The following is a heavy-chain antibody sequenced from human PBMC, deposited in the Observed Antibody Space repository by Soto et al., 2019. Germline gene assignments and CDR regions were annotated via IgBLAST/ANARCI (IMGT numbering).Heavy chain of an antibody. CDR1: GFIFSHHA. V-gene: IGHV3-23*01. D-gene: IGHD1-1*01. Sequence: GGSLRLACGASGFIFSHHAMSWVRQAPGKGLEWVSGIGGGGDDTNYADSVKGRFTISRDNSKNTLFLQMNSLRVEDTAVYYCAKDAVPRNDLWDYFEFGGQGTLVTVSS. CDR3: AKDAVPRNDLWDYFEF. CDR2: IGGGGDDT. J-gene: IGHJ4*02.